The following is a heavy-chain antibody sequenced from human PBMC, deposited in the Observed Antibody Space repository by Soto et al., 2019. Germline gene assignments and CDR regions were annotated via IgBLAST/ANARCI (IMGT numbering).Heavy chain of an antibody. CDR3: ARGYRPPTYYFEY. CDR1: GYSFSSYW. D-gene: IGHD1-1*01. V-gene: IGHV5-51*01. Sequence: LKISCKGSGYSFSSYWIGWVRMMPGKGLEYMGIMYPGDSDTRYSPSFQGQVTISADKSISTTYLQWSSLKASVTAINYCARGYRPPTYYFEYWGQGTLVTVSS. J-gene: IGHJ4*02. CDR2: MYPGDSDT.